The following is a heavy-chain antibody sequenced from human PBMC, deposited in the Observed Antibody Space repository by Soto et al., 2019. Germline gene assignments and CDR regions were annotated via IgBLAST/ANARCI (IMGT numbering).Heavy chain of an antibody. J-gene: IGHJ4*02. CDR2: ISGNGDNT. V-gene: IGHV3-23*01. CDR3: AKTHPSNYVGYFDY. Sequence: SLRLSCAASGFTFCSQALTWVRQAPGKGLEWVSTISGNGDNTYYADSVKGRFTISRDNSKNMLYLQMNSLRAEDTAVYYCAKTHPSNYVGYFDYWGQGTLVTVSS. D-gene: IGHD4-4*01. CDR1: GFTFCSQA.